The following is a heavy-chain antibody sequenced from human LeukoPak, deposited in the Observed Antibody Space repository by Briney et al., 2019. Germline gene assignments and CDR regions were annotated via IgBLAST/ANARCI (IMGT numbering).Heavy chain of an antibody. CDR3: ARDSYDSSGYYYDSLGTGAFDI. CDR2: IYYSGST. J-gene: IGHJ3*02. Sequence: PSETLSPTCTVSGGSVSSGSYYWSWIRQPPGKGLEWIGYIYYSGSTNYNPSLKSRVTISVDTSKNQFSLKLSSVTAADTAVYYCARDSYDSSGYYYDSLGTGAFDIWGQGTMVTVSS. CDR1: GGSVSSGSYY. D-gene: IGHD3-22*01. V-gene: IGHV4-61*01.